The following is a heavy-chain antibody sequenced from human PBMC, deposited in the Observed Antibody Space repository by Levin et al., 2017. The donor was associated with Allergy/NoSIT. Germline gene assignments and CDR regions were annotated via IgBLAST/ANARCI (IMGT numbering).Heavy chain of an antibody. J-gene: IGHJ4*02. Sequence: GGSLRLSCAASGFTFRSYSMNWVRQAPGKGLEWVSSISSSSSYIYYADSVKGRFTISRDNAKNSLYLQMNSLRAEDTAVYYCARSKRDRGYSYGFDYWGQGTLVTVSS. CDR3: ARSKRDRGYSYGFDY. V-gene: IGHV3-21*01. CDR2: ISSSSSYI. CDR1: GFTFRSYS. D-gene: IGHD5-18*01.